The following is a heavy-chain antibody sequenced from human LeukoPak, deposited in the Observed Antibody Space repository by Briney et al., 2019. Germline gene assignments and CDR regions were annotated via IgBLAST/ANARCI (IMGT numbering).Heavy chain of an antibody. D-gene: IGHD6-13*01. Sequence: SETLSLTCTVSGGSISSNYWSWIRQPAGKGLEWIGRIYTSGSTNYNPSLKSRVTISVDKSKNQFSLKLSSVTAADTAVYYCARAGSIAAAADWGQGTLVTVSS. V-gene: IGHV4-4*07. CDR2: IYTSGST. CDR1: GGSISSNY. CDR3: ARAGSIAAAAD. J-gene: IGHJ4*02.